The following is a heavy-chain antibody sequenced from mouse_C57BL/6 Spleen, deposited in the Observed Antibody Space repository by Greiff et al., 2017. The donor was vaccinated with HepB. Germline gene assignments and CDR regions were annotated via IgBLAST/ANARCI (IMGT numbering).Heavy chain of an antibody. CDR2: IYPGDGDT. D-gene: IGHD1-1*01. CDR1: GYAFSSSW. Sequence: QVQLQQSGPELVKPGASVKISCKASGYAFSSSWMNWVKQRPGKGLEWIGRIYPGDGDTNYNGKFKGKATLTADKSSSTAYMQLSSLTSEDSAVYCCAREDGSSCDYWGQGTTLTVSS. J-gene: IGHJ2*01. V-gene: IGHV1-82*01. CDR3: AREDGSSCDY.